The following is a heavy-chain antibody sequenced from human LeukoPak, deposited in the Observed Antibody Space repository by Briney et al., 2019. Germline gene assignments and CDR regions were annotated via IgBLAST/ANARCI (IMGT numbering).Heavy chain of an antibody. V-gene: IGHV3-23*01. CDR1: GFTFSSYA. CDR2: ISGSGGST. Sequence: PGASLRLSCAASGFTFSSYAMSWVRQAPGKGLEWVSAISGSGGSTYYADSVKGRFTISRDNSKNTLHLQMNSLRAEDTAVYYCAKVGADTIFGVVSDFDYWGQGTLVTVSS. J-gene: IGHJ4*02. D-gene: IGHD3-3*01. CDR3: AKVGADTIFGVVSDFDY.